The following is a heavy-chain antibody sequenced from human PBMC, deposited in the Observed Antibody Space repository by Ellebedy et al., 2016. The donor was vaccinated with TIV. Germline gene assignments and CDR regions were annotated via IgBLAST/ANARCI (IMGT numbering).Heavy chain of an antibody. Sequence: AASVKVSCKASGYTFTGYYMHWVRQAPGQGLEWMGWINPNSGGTNYAQKFQGRVTMTRDTSISTAYMELSRLRSDDTAVYYCARYLVLGYYYGMDVWGQGTTVTVSS. CDR2: INPNSGGT. D-gene: IGHD3-16*01. V-gene: IGHV1-2*02. CDR3: ARYLVLGYYYGMDV. J-gene: IGHJ6*02. CDR1: GYTFTGYY.